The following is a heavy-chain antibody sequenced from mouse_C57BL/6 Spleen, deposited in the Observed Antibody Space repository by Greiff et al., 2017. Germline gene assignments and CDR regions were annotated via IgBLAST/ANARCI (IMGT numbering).Heavy chain of an antibody. CDR3: ARKCDDYDDYYAMDY. CDR2: IDPSDSYT. J-gene: IGHJ4*01. CDR1: GYTFTSYW. V-gene: IGHV1-69*01. Sequence: VQLQQPGAELVMPGASVKLSCKASGYTFTSYWMHWVKQRPGPGLEWIGDIDPSDSYTNYNQKFKCKSTLTVDKSSSTSYMQLSSLTSEVSAVYYGARKCDDYDDYYAMDYWGQGTSVTVSS. D-gene: IGHD2-4*01.